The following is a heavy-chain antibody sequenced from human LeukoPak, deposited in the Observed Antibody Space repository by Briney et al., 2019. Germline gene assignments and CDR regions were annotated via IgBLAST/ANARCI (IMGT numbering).Heavy chain of an antibody. CDR1: GFTFSSYG. J-gene: IGHJ5*02. CDR3: AKDLVILMVYAKNWFDP. Sequence: PGGSLRLSCAASGFTFSSYGMHWVRQAPGKGLEWVAFIRYDGSNKYYADSVKGRFTISRDNSKNTLYLQMNSLRAEDTAVYHCAKDLVILMVYAKNWFDPWGQGTLVTVSS. D-gene: IGHD2-8*01. V-gene: IGHV3-30*02. CDR2: IRYDGSNK.